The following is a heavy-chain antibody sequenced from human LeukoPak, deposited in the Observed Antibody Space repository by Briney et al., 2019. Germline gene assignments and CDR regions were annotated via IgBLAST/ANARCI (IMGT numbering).Heavy chain of an antibody. D-gene: IGHD3-10*01. V-gene: IGHV1-46*01. CDR1: GYTFTSYY. J-gene: IGHJ4*02. CDR3: ARVGYYGSGSYQTLDY. CDR2: INPSGGST. Sequence: LGASVTVSCKASGYTFTSYYMHWVRQAPGQGLEWMGIINPSGGSTSYAQKFQGRVTMTRDTSTSTVYMELSSLRSEDTAVYYCARVGYYGSGSYQTLDYWGQGTLVTVSS.